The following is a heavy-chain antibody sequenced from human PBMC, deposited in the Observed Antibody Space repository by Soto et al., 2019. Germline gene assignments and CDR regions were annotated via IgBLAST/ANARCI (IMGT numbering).Heavy chain of an antibody. Sequence: SETLSLTCTVSGGSISSYYWSWIRQPPGKGLEWIGYIYYSGSTNYNPSLKSRVTISVDTSKNQFSLKLSSVTAADTAVYSCASTTKYYDFWSGPSGMDVWGQGTTVTVSS. V-gene: IGHV4-59*01. J-gene: IGHJ6*02. CDR3: ASTTKYYDFWSGPSGMDV. CDR2: IYYSGST. CDR1: GGSISSYY. D-gene: IGHD3-3*01.